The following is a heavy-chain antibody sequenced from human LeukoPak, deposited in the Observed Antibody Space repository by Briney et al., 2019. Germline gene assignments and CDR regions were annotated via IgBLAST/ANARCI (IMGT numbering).Heavy chain of an antibody. CDR2: VSDSETT. Sequence: SETLSLTCSVSGASMHNHYWSWIRQPPGKALEWIGYVSDSETTHYNPSLKSRVSMSVDTSKNEFSLRLSSVTAADTALYYCATRPAETTCFGVFDYWSRGTLVTVSS. V-gene: IGHV4-59*11. CDR1: GASMHNHY. J-gene: IGHJ4*02. CDR3: ATRPAETTCFGVFDY. D-gene: IGHD2-2*01.